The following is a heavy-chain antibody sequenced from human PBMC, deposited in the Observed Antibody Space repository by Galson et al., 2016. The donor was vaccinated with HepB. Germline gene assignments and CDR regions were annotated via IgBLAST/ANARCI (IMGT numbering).Heavy chain of an antibody. CDR1: GYSFTGYY. CDR3: AREMDGISTGYYHDAFDI. Sequence: SVKVSCKAAGYSFTGYYIHWVRQAPGQGLEWMGWINPNSGGTTYAQKFQAWVTMTRDTSIGTAYLELSRLKSDDTAVYYCAREMDGISTGYYHDAFDIWGQGTLVTVSS. J-gene: IGHJ3*02. V-gene: IGHV1-2*04. CDR2: INPNSGGT. D-gene: IGHD3-9*01.